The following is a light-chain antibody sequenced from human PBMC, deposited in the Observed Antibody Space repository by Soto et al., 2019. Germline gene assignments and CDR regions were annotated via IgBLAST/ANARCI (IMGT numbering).Light chain of an antibody. V-gene: IGLV2-14*01. CDR3: SSYTSSDTQV. J-gene: IGLJ2*01. Sequence: QSALTQPASVSGSPGQSSTISCTGTSSDVGGYKHVSWYQQDPGKAPKLMIYEVSNRPSGVSNRFSGSKSGNTASLTISGLQAEDEADYYCSSYTSSDTQVFGGGTKVTVL. CDR2: EVS. CDR1: SSDVGGYKH.